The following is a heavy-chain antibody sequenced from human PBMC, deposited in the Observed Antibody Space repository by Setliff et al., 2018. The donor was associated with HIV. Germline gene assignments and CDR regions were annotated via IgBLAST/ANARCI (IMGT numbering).Heavy chain of an antibody. Sequence: PSETLSLTCTVSGGSINNNQWSWIRQPPGKGLEWIGYIYSTDTTNHNPSLESRVTISVDKSKNQFSLKLNSVTAADTAVYYCARHGTWNSQRFHFDYWGQGTPVTVSS. CDR1: GGSINNNQ. D-gene: IGHD1-7*01. V-gene: IGHV4-4*09. CDR2: IYSTDTT. J-gene: IGHJ4*02. CDR3: ARHGTWNSQRFHFDY.